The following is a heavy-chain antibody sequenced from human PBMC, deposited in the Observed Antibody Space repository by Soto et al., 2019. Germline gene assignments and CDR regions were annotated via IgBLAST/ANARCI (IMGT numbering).Heavy chain of an antibody. J-gene: IGHJ6*02. Sequence: GGSLRLSCAASGFPFSSYGMHWVRQAPGKGLEWVSSISSSSSYIYYADSVKGRFTISRDNAKNSLYLQMNSLRAEDTAVYYCAREPDYGDYTQPYYGMDVWGQGTTVTVSS. V-gene: IGHV3-21*01. CDR1: GFPFSSYG. CDR3: AREPDYGDYTQPYYGMDV. CDR2: ISSSSSYI. D-gene: IGHD4-17*01.